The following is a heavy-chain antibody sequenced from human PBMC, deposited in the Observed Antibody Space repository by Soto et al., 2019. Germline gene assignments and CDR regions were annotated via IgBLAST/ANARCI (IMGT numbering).Heavy chain of an antibody. J-gene: IGHJ4*02. V-gene: IGHV3-74*01. CDR2: IKSDGSGT. CDR1: GFTFSSYW. D-gene: IGHD3-22*01. CDR3: ASGDGDRYDGNGYLGRH. Sequence: EVLLVESGGGLVQPGEPLTLSCAASGFTFSSYWMHWVRQAPGKGLVWVSRIKSDGSGTYYADFVKGRLTISRDNAKNTLYLQMNSLRVEDTAVYFCASGDGDRYDGNGYLGRHWGQGTLVTVSS.